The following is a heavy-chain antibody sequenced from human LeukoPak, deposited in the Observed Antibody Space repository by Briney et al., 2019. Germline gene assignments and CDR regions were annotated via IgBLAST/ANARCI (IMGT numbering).Heavy chain of an antibody. CDR3: ARGRSYDSSLFDY. CDR2: IYYSGST. Sequence: SETLSLTCTVSGGSISSYYWNWVRQPPGKGLEWIGYIYYSGSTNYNPSLKCRVTISVDTSKNQFSLKLSSVTAADTAVYYCARGRSYDSSLFDYWGQGTLVTVSS. CDR1: GGSISSYY. D-gene: IGHD3-22*01. J-gene: IGHJ4*02. V-gene: IGHV4-59*01.